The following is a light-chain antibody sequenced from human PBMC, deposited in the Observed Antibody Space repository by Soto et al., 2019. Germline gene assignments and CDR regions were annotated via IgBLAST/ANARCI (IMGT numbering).Light chain of an antibody. V-gene: IGLV2-11*01. CDR2: DVT. Sequence: QSALTQPRSVSGSPGQSVTISCTGTSSDVGGYTFVSWYQQHPGKAPKVMIYDVTQRPSGVPDRFSGSQSGNTASLTISGLQAEYEADYYCCSYAGSYTWVFGGGTKLTVL. J-gene: IGLJ2*01. CDR1: SSDVGGYTF. CDR3: CSYAGSYTWV.